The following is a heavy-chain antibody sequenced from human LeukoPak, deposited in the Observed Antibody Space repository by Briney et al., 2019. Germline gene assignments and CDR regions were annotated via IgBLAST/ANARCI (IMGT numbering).Heavy chain of an antibody. Sequence: GGSLRLSCAASAFTFSSYEMNWVRQAPGKGLEWVSYISSSGSTIYYADSVKGRFTIPRDNAKNSLYLQMNSLRAEDTAVYYCARGRYGSGSNLQLYFGYWGQRTLVTVSS. CDR1: AFTFSSYE. J-gene: IGHJ4*02. D-gene: IGHD3-10*01. CDR3: ARGRYGSGSNLQLYFGY. CDR2: ISSSGSTI. V-gene: IGHV3-48*03.